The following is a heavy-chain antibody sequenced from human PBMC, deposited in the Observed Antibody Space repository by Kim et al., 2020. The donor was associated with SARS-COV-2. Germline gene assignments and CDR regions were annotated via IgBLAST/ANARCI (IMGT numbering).Heavy chain of an antibody. CDR2: LWYDGSNK. V-gene: IGHV3-33*01. Sequence: GGSLRLSCEASGFTFGSHGMYWVRQAPGKGLEWVAILWYDGSNKYYGDSVKGRFTISSDASKNTLFLQMNNVRADDTAVYYCARDVPENSSRYGM. J-gene: IGHJ6*01. D-gene: IGHD6-6*01. CDR3: ARDVPENSSRYGM. CDR1: GFTFGSHG.